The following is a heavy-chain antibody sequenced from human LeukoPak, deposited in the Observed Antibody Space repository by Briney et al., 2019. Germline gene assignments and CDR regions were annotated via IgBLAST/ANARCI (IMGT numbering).Heavy chain of an antibody. CDR3: ARDPAVKYYYDY. Sequence: GASVKVFCKASGYTFTGYYMHWVRQAPGQGLEWMGWINPNSGGTNYAQKFQGRVTMTRDTSISTAYMELSRLRSDDTAVYYCARDPAVKYYYDYWGQGTLVTVSS. CDR1: GYTFTGYY. CDR2: INPNSGGT. V-gene: IGHV1-2*02. J-gene: IGHJ4*02.